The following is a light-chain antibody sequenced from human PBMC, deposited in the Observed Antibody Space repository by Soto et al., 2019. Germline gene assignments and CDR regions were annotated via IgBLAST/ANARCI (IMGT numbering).Light chain of an antibody. CDR1: QSVSSN. CDR3: QQYNNWPPSYT. Sequence: EIVMTQSPSTLSVSPGERATLSFMASQSVSSNLAWYQQKPGQAPRLLIYGASTRATGIPARFSGSGSGTEFTLTISSLQSEDFAVYYCQQYNNWPPSYTFGQGTKVDIK. V-gene: IGKV3-15*01. J-gene: IGKJ2*01. CDR2: GAS.